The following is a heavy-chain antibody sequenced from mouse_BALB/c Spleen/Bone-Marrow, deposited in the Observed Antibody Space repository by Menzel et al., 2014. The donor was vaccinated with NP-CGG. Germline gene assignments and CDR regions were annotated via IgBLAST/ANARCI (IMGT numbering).Heavy chain of an antibody. V-gene: IGHV14-4*02. CDR1: GFNIIDYY. J-gene: IGHJ4*01. CDR3: NAWNYYGGMGH. D-gene: IGHD1-2*01. Sequence: LMESGAELVRSGASVKLSCTASGFNIIDYYMHWVKQRPEQDLEWIGWIDPENGDTEYAPKVQGKATMTADTSSNTAYRQLTSLTSDDTAVYYCNAWNYYGGMGHWGQGSSGTGSS. CDR2: IDPENGDT.